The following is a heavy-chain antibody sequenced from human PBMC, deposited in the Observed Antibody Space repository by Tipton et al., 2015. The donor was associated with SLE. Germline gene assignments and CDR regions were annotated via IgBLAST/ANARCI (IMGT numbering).Heavy chain of an antibody. CDR1: GDSIRSSRYY. Sequence: TLSLTCTVSGDSIRSSRYYWGWIRQPPGKGLEWIGSIYYSGTTYYNPSLKSRVTISVDTSKNQFSLQLSSVTAADTAVYYCARDGPTWGYYYYIDVWGKGTTVTVSS. D-gene: IGHD7-27*01. CDR3: ARDGPTWGYYYYIDV. J-gene: IGHJ6*03. V-gene: IGHV4-39*07. CDR2: IYYSGTT.